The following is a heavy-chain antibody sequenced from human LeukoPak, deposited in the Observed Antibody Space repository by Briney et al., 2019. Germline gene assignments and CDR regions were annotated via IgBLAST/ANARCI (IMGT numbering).Heavy chain of an antibody. CDR1: GYNFDNHG. D-gene: IGHD6-13*01. Sequence: ASVKVSCKAFGYNFDNHGISWLRQAPGQGLEWMGWISAYNGNTNYAQKFEGRVTMTTDASTSTAYMELSSLRSEDTAVYYCARGESSDYWGQGTLVTVSS. J-gene: IGHJ4*02. CDR2: ISAYNGNT. CDR3: ARGESSDY. V-gene: IGHV1-18*01.